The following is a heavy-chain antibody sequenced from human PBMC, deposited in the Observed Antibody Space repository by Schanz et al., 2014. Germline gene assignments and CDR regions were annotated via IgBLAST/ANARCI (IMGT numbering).Heavy chain of an antibody. CDR3: AKDLAAVGVFDF. CDR2: IYSGVST. D-gene: IGHD6-13*01. V-gene: IGHV3-NL1*01. J-gene: IGHJ4*02. CDR1: GFTFSSYG. Sequence: VQLVESGGGLVKPGRSLRLSCAASGFTFSSYGMHWVRQAPGKGLEWVSIIYSGVSTYYADSVKGRFTISRDNSKNTVYLQMNSLRAEDTAIYYCAKDLAAVGVFDFWGQGTLITVSS.